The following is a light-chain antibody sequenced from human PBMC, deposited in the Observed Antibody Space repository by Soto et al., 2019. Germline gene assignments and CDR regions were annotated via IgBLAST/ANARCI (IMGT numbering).Light chain of an antibody. CDR3: QQYGNSPPYT. Sequence: EIVLTQSPGTLSLSPGERATISGRASQSIGNIYLAWYQHKAGQAPRLLIYGASNRATGIPDRFSGSGSGTDFTLTISRLEPEDFAVYYCQQYGNSPPYTFGQGTRLEIK. CDR2: GAS. CDR1: QSIGNIY. J-gene: IGKJ5*01. V-gene: IGKV3-20*01.